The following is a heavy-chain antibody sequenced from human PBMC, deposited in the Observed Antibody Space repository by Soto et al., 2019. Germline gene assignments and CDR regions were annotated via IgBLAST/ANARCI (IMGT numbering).Heavy chain of an antibody. D-gene: IGHD3-3*01. V-gene: IGHV4-34*01. Sequence: QVQLQQWGAGLLKPSETLSLTCAVYGGSFSGYYWSWIRQPPGKGLEWIGEINHSGSTNYNPSLKSRVTISVDTSKNQFSLKLSSVTAADTAVYYCARVPYDFWSGYPYAKRLGAPYGMDVWGQGTTVTVSS. CDR3: ARVPYDFWSGYPYAKRLGAPYGMDV. CDR2: INHSGST. J-gene: IGHJ6*02. CDR1: GGSFSGYY.